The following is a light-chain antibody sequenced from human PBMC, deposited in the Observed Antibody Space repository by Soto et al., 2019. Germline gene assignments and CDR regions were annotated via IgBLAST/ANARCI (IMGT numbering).Light chain of an antibody. CDR2: DIR. Sequence: QSALTQPPSASGSPGQSVTISCTGTSTDVGGYNYVSWYQPHPGQPPKLMIYDIRQRPAGVPYRCSSSKSGNTAALTGSGLEAEAEADYSCSDYAGSNNVVFGGGTKLTVL. V-gene: IGLV2-8*01. CDR3: SDYAGSNNVV. J-gene: IGLJ3*02. CDR1: STDVGGYNY.